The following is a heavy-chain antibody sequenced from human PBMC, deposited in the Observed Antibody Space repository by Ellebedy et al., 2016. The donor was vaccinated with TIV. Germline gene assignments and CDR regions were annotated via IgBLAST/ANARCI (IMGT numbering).Heavy chain of an antibody. V-gene: IGHV3-23*01. CDR1: GFTFSSYA. Sequence: GESLKISXAASGFTFSSYAMSWVRQAPGKGLEWVSAISGSGGSTYYADSVKGRFTISRDNSKNTLYLQMNSLRAEDTAVYYCAKGDYYDSSGYYSSAFYNWGQGTMVTVSS. CDR3: AKGDYYDSSGYYSSAFYN. CDR2: ISGSGGST. J-gene: IGHJ3*02. D-gene: IGHD3-22*01.